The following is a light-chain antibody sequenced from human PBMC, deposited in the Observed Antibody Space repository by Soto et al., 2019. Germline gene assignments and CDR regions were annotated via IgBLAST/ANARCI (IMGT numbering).Light chain of an antibody. V-gene: IGKV3-20*01. CDR2: GAS. CDR3: QQYGDSPPWT. CDR1: QSVSRSY. J-gene: IGKJ1*01. Sequence: EIVLTQSPGTLSLSPGERATLSCRASQSVSRSYLAWYQQKPGQAPRLLIYGASIRDTGIPDRFSGSGSGTDFSLTINKLEPEDFAVYYCQQYGDSPPWTFGQGTKVEIK.